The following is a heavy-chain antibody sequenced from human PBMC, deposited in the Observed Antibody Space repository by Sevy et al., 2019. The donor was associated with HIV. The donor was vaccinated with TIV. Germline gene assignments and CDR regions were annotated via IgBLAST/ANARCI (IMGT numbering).Heavy chain of an antibody. V-gene: IGHV1-18*01. CDR2: ISVYRDNT. D-gene: IGHD6-19*01. CDR1: GYTFSRYG. Sequence: ASVKVSCKASGYTFSRYGISWVRQAPGQGLEWMAWISVYRDNTKYAQKFQGRVTMTTDTSTSTVYMELRNLRSDDTAVYYCARDLSSGWYHYFDYWGQGTLVTVSS. CDR3: ARDLSSGWYHYFDY. J-gene: IGHJ4*02.